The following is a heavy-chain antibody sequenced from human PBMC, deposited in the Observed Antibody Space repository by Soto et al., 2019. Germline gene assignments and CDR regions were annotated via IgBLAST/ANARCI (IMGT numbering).Heavy chain of an antibody. J-gene: IGHJ6*02. CDR1: GFTFSSYA. D-gene: IGHD6-13*01. CDR2: ISGSGGST. CDR3: AKDPESFDSSSWWTTYYYGMDV. V-gene: IGHV3-23*01. Sequence: GGSLRLSCAASGFTFSSYAMSWVRQAPGKGLEWVSAISGSGGSTYYADSVKGRFTISRDNSKNTLYLQMNSLRAEDTAVYYCAKDPESFDSSSWWTTYYYGMDVWGQGTTVTVSS.